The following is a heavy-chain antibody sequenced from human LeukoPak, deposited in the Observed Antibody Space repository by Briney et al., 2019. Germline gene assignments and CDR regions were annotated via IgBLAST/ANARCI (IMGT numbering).Heavy chain of an antibody. D-gene: IGHD3-10*01. Sequence: GGSLRLSCTTSGFTFDFYAMHWVRQAPGKGLEWVAVMSYDGRYRYYADSAKGRFTISRDNSKRTLYLEMSSLRPEDTALYYCARSELYYGSESYYHLDYWGHGTLVTASS. J-gene: IGHJ4*01. CDR3: ARSELYYGSESYYHLDY. CDR2: MSYDGRYR. V-gene: IGHV3-30*03. CDR1: GFTFDFYA.